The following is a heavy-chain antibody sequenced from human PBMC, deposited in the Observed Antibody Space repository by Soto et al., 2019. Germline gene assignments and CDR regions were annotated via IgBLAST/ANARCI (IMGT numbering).Heavy chain of an antibody. CDR3: ASGYCTNGVCYFDY. CDR2: IYYSGST. CDR1: GGSISSYY. D-gene: IGHD2-8*01. V-gene: IGHV4-59*08. J-gene: IGHJ4*02. Sequence: SETLSLTCTVSGGSISSYYWSWIRQPPGKGLEWIGYIYYSGSTNYNPSLKSRVTISVDTSKNQFSLKLSSVTAADTAVYYCASGYCTNGVCYFDYWGQGTLVTVSS.